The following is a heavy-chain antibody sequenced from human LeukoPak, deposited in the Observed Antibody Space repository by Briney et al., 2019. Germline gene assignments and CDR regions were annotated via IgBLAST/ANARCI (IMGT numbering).Heavy chain of an antibody. J-gene: IGHJ6*03. V-gene: IGHV1-58*01. CDR1: GFTFTSSA. CDR3: AADPSPLRFLEWSAQNYYYMDV. CDR2: IVVGSGNT. D-gene: IGHD3-3*01. Sequence: SSVKVSCKASGFTFTSSAVQWVRQARGQRLEWIGWIVVGSGNTNYAQKFQERVTITRDMSTSTAYMELSSLRSEDTAVYYCAADPSPLRFLEWSAQNYYYMDVWGKGTTVTVSS.